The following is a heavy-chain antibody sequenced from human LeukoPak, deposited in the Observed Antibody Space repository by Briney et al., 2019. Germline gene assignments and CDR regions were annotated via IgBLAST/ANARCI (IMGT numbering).Heavy chain of an antibody. CDR3: WKDGGDSDYSAFDI. D-gene: IGHD3-16*01. J-gene: IGHJ3*02. Sequence: PGGSLRLSCAAFGFTFSDYILDWVRQAPGKGLEWVGRIRRGANSYTTEYAASVKGRFTISRADSRNSLYLHMNSLKTEDTAVDSRWKDGGDSDYSAFDIWGHGTVVTVSS. CDR2: IRRGANSYTT. CDR1: GFTFSDYI. V-gene: IGHV3-72*01.